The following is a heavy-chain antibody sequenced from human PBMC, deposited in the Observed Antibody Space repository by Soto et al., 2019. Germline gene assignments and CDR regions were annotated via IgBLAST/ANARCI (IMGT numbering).Heavy chain of an antibody. CDR3: TTLSYLYYDGMDV. CDR1: GYTFTNYW. CDR2: IYPGDSDT. D-gene: IGHD2-2*01. V-gene: IGHV5-51*01. J-gene: IGHJ6*02. Sequence: GESLKISCKGSGYTFTNYWIGWVRQMPGKGPEWMGIIYPGDSDTKYNPSFQGQVTISADKSITTTYLQWSSLKASDTAVYYCTTLSYLYYDGMDVWGQGTTVTVSS.